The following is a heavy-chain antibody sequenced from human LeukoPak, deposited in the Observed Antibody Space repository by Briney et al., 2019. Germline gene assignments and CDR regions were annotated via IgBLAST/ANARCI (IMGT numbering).Heavy chain of an antibody. CDR1: GGSFSGYY. J-gene: IGHJ4*02. CDR3: ARHPKYCSGGSCYFDY. V-gene: IGHV4-34*01. Sequence: SETLSLTCAVYGGSFSGYYWSWIRQPPGKGLEWIGEINHSGSTNYNPSLTSRGTISVDTSKNQFSLKLSSVTAADTAVYYCARHPKYCSGGSCYFDYWGQGTLVTVSS. CDR2: INHSGST. D-gene: IGHD2-15*01.